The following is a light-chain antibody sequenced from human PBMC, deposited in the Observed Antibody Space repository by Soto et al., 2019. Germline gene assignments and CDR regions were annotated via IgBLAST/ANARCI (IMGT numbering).Light chain of an antibody. J-gene: IGLJ3*02. V-gene: IGLV1-44*01. CDR2: NNN. CDR3: ATWDDGLNAWV. Sequence: QSVLTQPPSASGTPGQRVTISCSGSSSNIGRNTVTWYQQVPGTAPKLLISNNNQRPSGVPDRFSASKSGTSASLAISGLRSEDETDYHCATWDDGLNAWVFGGGTEVTVL. CDR1: SSNIGRNT.